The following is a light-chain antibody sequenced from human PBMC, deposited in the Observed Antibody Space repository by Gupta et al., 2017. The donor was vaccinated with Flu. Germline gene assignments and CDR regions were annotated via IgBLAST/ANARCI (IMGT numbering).Light chain of an antibody. V-gene: IGLV2-14*01. CDR3: SSYTSSSTYV. CDR1: SGDVGNYNY. J-gene: IGLJ1*01. Sequence: QSALPQPASVSGSPGQSITISCPGTSGDVGNYNYVSWYQQHPSKAPKLMIYEVSNRPSGFSNRFSGSKSGNTASLTISGLQAEDEADYYCSSYTSSSTYVFGTGTKVTVL. CDR2: EVS.